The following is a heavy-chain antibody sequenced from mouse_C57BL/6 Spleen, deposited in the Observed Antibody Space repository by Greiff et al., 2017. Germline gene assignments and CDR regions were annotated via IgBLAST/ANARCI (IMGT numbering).Heavy chain of an antibody. V-gene: IGHV2-2*01. D-gene: IGHD2-3*01. J-gene: IGHJ4*01. CDR1: GFSLTSYG. CDR3: ARKEGYDGYFYAMDY. Sequence: VQLKESGPGLVQPSQSLSITCTVSGFSLTSYGVHWVRQSPGKGLEWLGVIWSGGSTDYNAAFISRLSISKDNSKSQVFFKMNSLQADDTAIYYCARKEGYDGYFYAMDYWGQGTSVTVSS. CDR2: IWSGGST.